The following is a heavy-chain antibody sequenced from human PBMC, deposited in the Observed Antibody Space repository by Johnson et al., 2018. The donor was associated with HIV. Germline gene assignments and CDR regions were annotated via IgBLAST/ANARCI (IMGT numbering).Heavy chain of an antibody. V-gene: IGHV3-30*03. CDR1: GFTFDDYG. CDR3: ARAHDAFDI. J-gene: IGHJ3*02. Sequence: QEKLVESGGGVVQPGRSLRLSCAASGFTFDDYGMSWVRQAPGKGLEWVAVISYDGSNKYYADSVKGRFTISRDNSKNTLYLQMNSLRAEDTAVYYCARAHDAFDIWGQGTMITVSS. CDR2: ISYDGSNK.